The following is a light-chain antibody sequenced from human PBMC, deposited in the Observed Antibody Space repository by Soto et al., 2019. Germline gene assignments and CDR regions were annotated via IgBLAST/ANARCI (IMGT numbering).Light chain of an antibody. CDR2: GAS. V-gene: IGKV3-15*01. Sequence: EIMMTQSPATLSVSPGERATLSCRASQSVSSNLAWYQQKPGQAPRLLIYGASTRATGIPARFSGSGSGTEXTLTISSLQSEDFAVYYCQQYNNWPPGKYTFGQGTKLEIK. CDR3: QQYNNWPPGKYT. J-gene: IGKJ2*01. CDR1: QSVSSN.